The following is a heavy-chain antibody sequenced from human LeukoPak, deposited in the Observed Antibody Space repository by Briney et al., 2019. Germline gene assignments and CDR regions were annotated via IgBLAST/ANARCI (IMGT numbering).Heavy chain of an antibody. CDR1: GGSISSSSYY. CDR2: IYYSGST. D-gene: IGHD7-27*01. CDR3: ARQNWDYLPSIFDY. V-gene: IGHV4-39*01. J-gene: IGHJ4*02. Sequence: SETLSLTCTVSGGSISSSSYYWGWIRQPPGKGLEWIGSIYYSGSTYYNPSLKSRVTISVDTSKNQFSLKLSSVTAADTAVYYCARQNWDYLPSIFDYWGQGTLVTISS.